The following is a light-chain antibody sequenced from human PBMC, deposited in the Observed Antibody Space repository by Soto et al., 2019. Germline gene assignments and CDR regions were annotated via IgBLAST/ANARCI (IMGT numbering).Light chain of an antibody. V-gene: IGKV1-33*01. CDR3: QQYDNLYT. CDR1: QDISNY. J-gene: IGKJ2*01. Sequence: DIQMTQSPSSLSASVGDRVTITCQASQDISNYLNWYQQKPGKAPKLLIYDASNLETGVPSRISGSGSGTDFTFTISNLQPEDIATYYCQQYDNLYTFGQGTKLEIK. CDR2: DAS.